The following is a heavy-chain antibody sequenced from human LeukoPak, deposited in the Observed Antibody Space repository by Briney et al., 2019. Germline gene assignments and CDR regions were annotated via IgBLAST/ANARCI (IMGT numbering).Heavy chain of an antibody. CDR2: VSHDGTYE. Sequence: PGRSLRLSCVASGFSISSYAMHWVRQATGKGLEWVAVVSHDGTYEYYADSVKGRLTISRDSSKNTLYLQMNSLRAEDTAVYYCAREVTTVTVKRAFDIWGQGTMVTVSS. J-gene: IGHJ3*02. CDR3: AREVTTVTVKRAFDI. D-gene: IGHD4-17*01. V-gene: IGHV3-30*04. CDR1: GFSISSYA.